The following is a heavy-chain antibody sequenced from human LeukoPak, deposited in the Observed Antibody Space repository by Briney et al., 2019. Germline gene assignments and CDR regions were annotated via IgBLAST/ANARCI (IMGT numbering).Heavy chain of an antibody. Sequence: GGSLRLSCAASGFTVSSNYMSWVRQAPGKGLEWVSVIYSGGSTYYADSVKGRFTISRDNSKNTLYLQMNSLRAEDTALYYCAKGLETESRLDSWGQGTLVTVSS. CDR2: IYSGGST. D-gene: IGHD1-1*01. V-gene: IGHV3-53*01. CDR3: AKGLETESRLDS. J-gene: IGHJ4*02. CDR1: GFTVSSNY.